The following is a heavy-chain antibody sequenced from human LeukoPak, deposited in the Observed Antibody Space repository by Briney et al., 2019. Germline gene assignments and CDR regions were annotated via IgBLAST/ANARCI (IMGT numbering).Heavy chain of an antibody. V-gene: IGHV4-59*01. CDR3: ASAEYYGSGSYYNA. D-gene: IGHD3-10*01. CDR1: GGSISSYY. Sequence: PSETLSLTCTVSGGSISSYYWTWIRQPPGKGLEWIGYIYYSGSTNYNPSLKSRVTISVDTSKNQFSLKLSSVTAADTAVYYCASAEYYGSGSYYNAWGQGTLVTVSS. CDR2: IYYSGST. J-gene: IGHJ5*02.